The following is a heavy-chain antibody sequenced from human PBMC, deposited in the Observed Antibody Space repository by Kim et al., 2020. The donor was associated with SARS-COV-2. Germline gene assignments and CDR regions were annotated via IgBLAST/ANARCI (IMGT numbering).Heavy chain of an antibody. Sequence: GGSLRLSCAASGFIFSDYYMSWIRQAPGKGLEWISYISNSGTSTYYADSVKGRFTISRDNAKNSVYLQMNSLRAEDTAVYYCGGDGAWEDGDYWGQGTLVTVSS. J-gene: IGHJ4*02. V-gene: IGHV3-11*01. CDR2: ISNSGTST. CDR3: GGDGAWEDGDY. D-gene: IGHD1-26*01. CDR1: GFIFSDYY.